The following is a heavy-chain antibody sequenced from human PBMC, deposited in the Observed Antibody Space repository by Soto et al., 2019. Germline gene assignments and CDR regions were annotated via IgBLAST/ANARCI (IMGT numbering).Heavy chain of an antibody. CDR1: GGSFSGFY. J-gene: IGHJ4*02. D-gene: IGHD2-15*01. V-gene: IGHV4-34*02. Sequence: QVQLQQWGAGLLKPSETLSLTCAVYGGSFSGFYWSWIRQPPGKGLEWIGEVNHSGSTNYNPSLKSRVTISVDTSKNQFSLELSSVTAADTAVYYCARGDFCSGGSCYSVNDYWGQGTLVTVSS. CDR3: ARGDFCSGGSCYSVNDY. CDR2: VNHSGST.